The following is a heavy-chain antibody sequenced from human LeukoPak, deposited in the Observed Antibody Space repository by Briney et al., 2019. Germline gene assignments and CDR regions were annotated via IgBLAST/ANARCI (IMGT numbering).Heavy chain of an antibody. D-gene: IGHD1-1*01. J-gene: IGHJ5*02. CDR1: GGTFSSYS. CDR3: ARTTGTPDGNWFDP. Sequence: SVKVSCKASGGTFSSYSISWVRQAPGQGLEWMGRISPILGIANYAQKAQGRLTLTADKSTSTTYMELSSLNSEDTAVYYCARTTGTPDGNWFDPWGQGTLVTVSS. CDR2: ISPILGIA. V-gene: IGHV1-69*02.